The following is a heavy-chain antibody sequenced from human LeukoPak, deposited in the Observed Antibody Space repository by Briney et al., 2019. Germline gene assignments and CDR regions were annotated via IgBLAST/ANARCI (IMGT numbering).Heavy chain of an antibody. Sequence: PGGSLRLSCAASGFTFSSYAMSWVRQAPGRGLEWVSAISGAAGSTYYADSVRGRFTISRDNSQNTLYLQMSSLRSEDTAVYYCAKDAIGGHYAIDWYFDYWGLGTLVAVSS. J-gene: IGHJ4*02. D-gene: IGHD3-9*01. CDR2: ISGAAGST. CDR1: GFTFSSYA. CDR3: AKDAIGGHYAIDWYFDY. V-gene: IGHV3-23*01.